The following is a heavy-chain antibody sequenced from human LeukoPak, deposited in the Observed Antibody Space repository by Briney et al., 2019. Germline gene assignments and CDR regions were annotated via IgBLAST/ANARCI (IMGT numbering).Heavy chain of an antibody. Sequence: PSQTLSLTCTVSGGSISSGSYYWSWIRQPAGKGLEWIRRIYTSGSTNYNPSLKSRVTISVDTSKNQFSLKLSSVTAADTAVYYCAGGDMTTVQDWFDPWGQGTLVTVSS. CDR1: GGSISSGSYY. V-gene: IGHV4-61*02. CDR2: IYTSGST. D-gene: IGHD4-17*01. J-gene: IGHJ5*02. CDR3: AGGDMTTVQDWFDP.